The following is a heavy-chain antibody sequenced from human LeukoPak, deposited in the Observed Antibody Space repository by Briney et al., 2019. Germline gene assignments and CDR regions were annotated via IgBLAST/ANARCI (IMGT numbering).Heavy chain of an antibody. CDR3: ARDENRVVRAYYYYYGMDV. D-gene: IGHD3-10*01. CDR1: GGTFSSYA. J-gene: IGHJ6*02. Sequence: GSSVKVSCKASGGTFSSYAISWVRQAPGQGLEWMGRIIPILGIANYAQKFQGRVTITADKSTSTAYMELSSLRSEDTAVYYCARDENRVVRAYYYYYGMDVWGQGTTVTVSS. CDR2: IIPILGIA. V-gene: IGHV1-69*04.